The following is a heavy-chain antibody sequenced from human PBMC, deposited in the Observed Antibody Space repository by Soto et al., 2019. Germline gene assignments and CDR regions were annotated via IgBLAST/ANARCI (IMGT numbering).Heavy chain of an antibody. V-gene: IGHV3-53*01. CDR3: TRALPDFETTGHYIDY. D-gene: IGHD2-8*02. CDR1: GFTFSNHY. Sequence: LRLSCSASGFTFSNHYMTRVRQAPGKGLEWVSVIYSGGSRYYADSVKGRFAISRDHSKNTLYLQMNSLTAEDTAVYYCTRALPDFETTGHYIDYWGQGTLVTVSS. CDR2: IYSGGSR. J-gene: IGHJ4*02.